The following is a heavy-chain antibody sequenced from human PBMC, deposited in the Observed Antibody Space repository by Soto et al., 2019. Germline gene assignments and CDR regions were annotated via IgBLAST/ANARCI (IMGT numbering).Heavy chain of an antibody. D-gene: IGHD3-16*01. CDR3: AKNLHDSLFDAFDI. CDR1: GFTFSSYA. V-gene: IGHV3-23*01. J-gene: IGHJ3*02. Sequence: GGSLRLSCAASGFTFSSYAMSWVRQAPGKGLEWVSAISGSSGSTYYADSVKGRFTISRDNSKNTLYLQMKSIRAEDTAINYCAKNLHDSLFDAFDIWGQGTMVTVSS. CDR2: ISGSSGST.